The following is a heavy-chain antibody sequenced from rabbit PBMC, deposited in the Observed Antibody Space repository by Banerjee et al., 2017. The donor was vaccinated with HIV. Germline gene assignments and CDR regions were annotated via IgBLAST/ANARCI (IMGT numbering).Heavy chain of an antibody. V-gene: IGHV1S45*01. Sequence: QEQLEESGGDLVKPEGSLTLTCTASGFAFSGSYWICWVRQAPGKGLEWIACIRGGSSGSTYYASWAKGRFTISKTSSTTVTLQMTSLTAADTATYFCARQSAAYTYLYAGYAYALNLWGPGTLVTVS. J-gene: IGHJ4*01. CDR3: ARQSAAYTYLYAGYAYALNL. CDR1: GFAFSGSYW. CDR2: IRGGSSGST. D-gene: IGHD6-1*01.